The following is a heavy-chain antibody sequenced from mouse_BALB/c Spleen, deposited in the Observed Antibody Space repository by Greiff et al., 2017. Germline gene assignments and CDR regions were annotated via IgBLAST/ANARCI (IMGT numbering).Heavy chain of an antibody. V-gene: IGHV1S41*01. CDR3: ARGGYGSSYGYFDV. Sequence: DLVKPGASVKLSCKASGYTFTSYWINWIKQRPGQGLEWIGRIAPGSGSTYYNEMFKGKATLTVDTSSSTAYIRLSSLSSEDSAVYFCARGGYGSSYGYFDVWGAGTTVTVSS. CDR2: IAPGSGST. J-gene: IGHJ1*01. D-gene: IGHD1-1*01. CDR1: GYTFTSYW.